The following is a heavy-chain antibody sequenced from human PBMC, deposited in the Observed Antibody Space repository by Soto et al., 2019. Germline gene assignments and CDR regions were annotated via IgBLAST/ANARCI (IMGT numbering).Heavy chain of an antibody. CDR3: ARSYDYIWGSTDAFDI. Sequence: QLQLQESGPGLVKPSETLSLTCTVSGGSISSSSYYWGWIRQPPGKGLEWIGSIYYSGSTYYNPSLKSRVTISVDTSKNQFSLKLSSVTAADTAVYYCARSYDYIWGSTDAFDIWGQGTMVTVSS. J-gene: IGHJ3*02. V-gene: IGHV4-39*01. D-gene: IGHD3-16*01. CDR1: GGSISSSSYY. CDR2: IYYSGST.